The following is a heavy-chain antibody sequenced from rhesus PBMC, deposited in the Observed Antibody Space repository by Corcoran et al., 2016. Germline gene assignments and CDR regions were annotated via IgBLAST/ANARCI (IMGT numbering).Heavy chain of an antibody. CDR3: ARGLGTRDY. V-gene: IGHV4-173*01. CDR2: ISGSGEST. CDR1: GGPISSTY. Sequence: QLQLQESGPGLVKPSATLSLTCAVSGGPISSTYCSWIRQPPGKGRGWIGRISGSGESTDYNPSLKSRVIISTDTSKNQFSLKLSSVTAADTAVYYCARGLGTRDYWGQGVLVTVSS. J-gene: IGHJ4*01.